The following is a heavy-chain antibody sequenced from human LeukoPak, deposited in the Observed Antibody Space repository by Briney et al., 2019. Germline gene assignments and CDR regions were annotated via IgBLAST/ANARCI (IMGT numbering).Heavy chain of an antibody. CDR2: IYNSGST. CDR3: ARAPLRGVIIKGFDY. J-gene: IGHJ4*02. V-gene: IGHV4-59*01. CDR1: GGSISSYY. D-gene: IGHD3-10*01. Sequence: PSETLSLTCTVSGGSISSYYWSWIRQPPGKGLEWIGYIYNSGSTNYNPSLKSRVTISVDTSKNQFSLKLTSVTAADTAVYYCARAPLRGVIIKGFDYWGQGTLVTVSS.